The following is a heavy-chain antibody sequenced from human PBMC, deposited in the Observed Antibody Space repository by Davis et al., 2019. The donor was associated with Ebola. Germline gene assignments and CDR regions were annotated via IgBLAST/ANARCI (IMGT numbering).Heavy chain of an antibody. D-gene: IGHD3-10*01. CDR2: IIPIFGTV. Sequence: SVKVSCKASGGTFSSYSISWVRQAPGQGLEWMGGIIPIFGTVNYSRKFQGRVTITADTSADKSTTTVYMELSSLRSEDTDVFYCARDTYGAMDVWGQGTTVIVSS. CDR3: ARDTYGAMDV. J-gene: IGHJ6*02. CDR1: GGTFSSYS. V-gene: IGHV1-69*06.